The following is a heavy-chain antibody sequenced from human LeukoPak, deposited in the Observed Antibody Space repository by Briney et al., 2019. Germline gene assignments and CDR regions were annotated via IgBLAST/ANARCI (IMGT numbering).Heavy chain of an antibody. CDR3: AKDGYSSGWYAYYFDY. CDR2: IRYDGSNK. Sequence: GRSLRLSCAASGFTFSSYGMHWVRQAPGKGLEWVAFIRYDGSNKYYADSVKGRFTISRDNSKNTLYLQMNSLRAEDTAVYYCAKDGYSSGWYAYYFDYWGQGTLVTVSS. J-gene: IGHJ4*02. D-gene: IGHD6-19*01. CDR1: GFTFSSYG. V-gene: IGHV3-30*02.